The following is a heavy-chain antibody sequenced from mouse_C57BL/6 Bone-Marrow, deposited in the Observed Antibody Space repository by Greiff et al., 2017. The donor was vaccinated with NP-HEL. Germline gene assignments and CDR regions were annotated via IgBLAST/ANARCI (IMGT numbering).Heavy chain of an antibody. CDR3: ARYRAVYAMDY. CDR1: GYTFTSYW. J-gene: IGHJ4*01. CDR2: FVPISGGT. Sequence: VQLQQPGAELVKPGASVKLSCQASGYTFTSYWMHWVKQRPGRGFEWIGRFVPISGGTKYNEKFKSKATLTVDKPSSTAYMQHSSLTYKDSAVYYCARYRAVYAMDYWGQGTSVTVSS. V-gene: IGHV1-72*01. D-gene: IGHD1-1*01.